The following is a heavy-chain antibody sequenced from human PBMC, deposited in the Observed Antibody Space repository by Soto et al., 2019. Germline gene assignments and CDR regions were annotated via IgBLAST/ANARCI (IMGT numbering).Heavy chain of an antibody. CDR1: GFSLSTSGMC. CDR2: IDWDDDK. Sequence: FGPTRVNPTQALTLTCTFSGFSLSTSGMCVSWIRQPPGKALEWLALIDWDDDKYYSTSLKTRLTISKDTSKNQVVLTMTKKKPVDTATYFCPGMLVNSGGYNVFDFWGQGTMVPVSS. CDR3: PGMLVNSGGYNVFDF. V-gene: IGHV2-70*13. J-gene: IGHJ3*01. D-gene: IGHD6-19*01.